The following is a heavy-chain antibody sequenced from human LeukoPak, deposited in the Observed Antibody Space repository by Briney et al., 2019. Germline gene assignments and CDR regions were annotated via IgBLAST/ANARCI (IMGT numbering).Heavy chain of an antibody. J-gene: IGHJ5*02. CDR3: AKDLYGYVSNWFDP. D-gene: IGHD5-12*01. V-gene: IGHV3-23*01. CDR1: GFTSSSYA. Sequence: QPGGSLGLSCAASGFTSSSYAMSWVRQAPGKGLEWVSAISGSGGSTYYADSVKGRFTISRDNSKNTLYLQMNSLRAEDTAVYYCAKDLYGYVSNWFDPWGQGTLVTVSS. CDR2: ISGSGGST.